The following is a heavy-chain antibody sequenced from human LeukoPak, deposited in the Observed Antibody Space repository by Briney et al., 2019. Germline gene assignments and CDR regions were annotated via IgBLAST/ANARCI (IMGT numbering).Heavy chain of an antibody. CDR3: ARASTEYAVTDGFDT. V-gene: IGHV3-66*01. D-gene: IGHD4-17*01. J-gene: IGHJ5*02. CDR1: GFTVSTNY. Sequence: GSLRLSCAASGFTVSTNYMSWVRQAPGKGLEWVSVYSDSSTYYADSVKGRFTISRDDAKSSVYLEMTSLRAEDTAVYYCARASTEYAVTDGFDTWGPGTLVTVSS. CDR2: YSDSST.